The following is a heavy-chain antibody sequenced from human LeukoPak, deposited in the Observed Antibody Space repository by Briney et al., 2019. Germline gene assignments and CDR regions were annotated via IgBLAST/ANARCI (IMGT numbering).Heavy chain of an antibody. CDR1: GGSFSGYY. J-gene: IGHJ4*02. Sequence: PSETLSLTCAVYGGSFSGYYWSWIRQPPGKGLEWIGEINHSGSTNYNPSLKSRVTISVDTSKNQFSLKLSSVTAADTAVYYCARHPYYYDSSGYCDYWGQGTLVTVSS. CDR3: ARHPYYYDSSGYCDY. CDR2: INHSGST. D-gene: IGHD3-22*01. V-gene: IGHV4-34*01.